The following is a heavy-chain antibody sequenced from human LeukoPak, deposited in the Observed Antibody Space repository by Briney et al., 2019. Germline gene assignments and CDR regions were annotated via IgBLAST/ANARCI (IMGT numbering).Heavy chain of an antibody. CDR3: ARDPDPFSRLSVFDI. V-gene: IGHV6-1*01. D-gene: IGHD3-16*02. CDR2: TYYRSKWYN. CDR1: GDSVSRNSAA. J-gene: IGHJ3*02. Sequence: SQTLSFTCAISGDSVSRNSAAWYWIRQSPSRGLEWLGRTYYRSKWYNDYAVFVKSRITINPDTSKNQFSLQLNSVTPEDTAVYYCARDPDPFSRLSVFDIWGQGTMVTVSS.